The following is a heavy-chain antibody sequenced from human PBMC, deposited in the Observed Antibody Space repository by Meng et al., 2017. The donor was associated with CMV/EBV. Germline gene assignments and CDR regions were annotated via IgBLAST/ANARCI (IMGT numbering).Heavy chain of an antibody. J-gene: IGHJ6*02. CDR1: GYTFTSYD. V-gene: IGHV1-8*01. Sequence: SVKVSCKASGYTFTSYDINWVRQATGQGLEWMGWMNPNSGNTGYAQKFQGRVTMTRNTSISTAYMELSRLRSDDTAVYYCARDTPFVMPLYYYYYYGMDVWGQGTTVTVSS. CDR3: ARDTPFVMPLYYYYYYGMDV. CDR2: MNPNSGNT. D-gene: IGHD3-16*01.